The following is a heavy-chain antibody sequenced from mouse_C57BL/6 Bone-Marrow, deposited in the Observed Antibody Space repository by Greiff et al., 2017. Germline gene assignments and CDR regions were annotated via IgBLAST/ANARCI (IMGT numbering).Heavy chain of an antibody. Sequence: QVQLKESGAELVRPGASVKLSCKASGYTFTDYYINWVKQRPGQGLEWIARIYPGSGNTYYNEKLKGKATLTAEKSSSTAYMQLSSLTSEDSAVYFCAGNYGTYWGQGTLVTVSA. J-gene: IGHJ3*01. V-gene: IGHV1-76*01. CDR3: AGNYGTY. CDR1: GYTFTDYY. D-gene: IGHD1-1*01. CDR2: IYPGSGNT.